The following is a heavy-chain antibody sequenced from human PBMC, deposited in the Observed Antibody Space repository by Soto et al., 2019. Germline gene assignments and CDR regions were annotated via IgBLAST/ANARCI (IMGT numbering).Heavy chain of an antibody. V-gene: IGHV3-23*01. CDR1: GGTFSSFS. CDR3: AKIGYYCSTSSCPYDTFDI. D-gene: IGHD2-2*01. Sequence: PVLSQRLCSAAVGGTFSSFSRSCVRKTQGKGLEWVSGISSGSGSTYYADSVRGRLTIFRDNPKNTLYLQMNSLRAEDTAVYFCAKIGYYCSTSSCPYDTFDIWGQGTMVTVSS. J-gene: IGHJ3*02. CDR2: ISSGSGST.